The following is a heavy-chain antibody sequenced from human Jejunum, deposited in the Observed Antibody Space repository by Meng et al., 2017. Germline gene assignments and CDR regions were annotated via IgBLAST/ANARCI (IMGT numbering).Heavy chain of an antibody. V-gene: IGHV3-48*03. CDR1: GLSLRDHE. J-gene: IGHJ5*02. Sequence: GGSLRLSCVVSGLSLRDHEMAWVRKAPGRGLEWISYITGAGTVMYYADSVRGRFTVSRDNAKNSVYLQMNSLRDEDTAIYYCSRGPYTTGWAYNWYDPWGQGTLVTVSS. D-gene: IGHD6-19*01. CDR2: ITGAGTVM. CDR3: SRGPYTTGWAYNWYDP.